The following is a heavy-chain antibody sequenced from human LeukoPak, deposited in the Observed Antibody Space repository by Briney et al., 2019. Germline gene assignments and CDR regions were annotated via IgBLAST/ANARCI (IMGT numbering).Heavy chain of an antibody. Sequence: GGSLRLSCAASGFTFSSYSMNWVRQAPGKGLEWVSSISSSSSYIYYADSVKGRFTISRDNAKNSLYLQMNSLRAEDTAVYYCARDFRQGVADYYYGMDVWGQGTTVTVSS. D-gene: IGHD3-16*01. CDR3: ARDFRQGVADYYYGMDV. J-gene: IGHJ6*02. CDR1: GFTFSSYS. CDR2: ISSSSSYI. V-gene: IGHV3-21*01.